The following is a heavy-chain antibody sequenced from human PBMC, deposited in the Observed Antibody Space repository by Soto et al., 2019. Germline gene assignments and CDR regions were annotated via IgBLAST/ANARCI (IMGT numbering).Heavy chain of an antibody. J-gene: IGHJ6*02. V-gene: IGHV1-2*04. D-gene: IGHD3-3*01. CDR2: INPNSGGT. CDR1: GYTFTGYY. CDR3: ARGFFEQGLLSAYNYYYYGMDV. Sequence: GASVKVSCKASGYTFTGYYMHWVRQAPGQGLEWMGWINPNSGGTNYAQKFQGWVTMTRDTSISTAYMELSRLRSDDTAVYYCARGFFEQGLLSAYNYYYYGMDVWGQGTTVTVSS.